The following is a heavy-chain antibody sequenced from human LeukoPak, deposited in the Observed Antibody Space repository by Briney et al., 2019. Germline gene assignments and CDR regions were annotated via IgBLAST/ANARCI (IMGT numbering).Heavy chain of an antibody. CDR1: GYTFTRYD. CDR2: MNPKSGNT. CDR3: ARGVQGYYYMDV. V-gene: IGHV1-8*03. D-gene: IGHD1-1*01. J-gene: IGHJ6*03. Sequence: ASVKVSCKASGYTFTRYDINWVRQATGQGLEWMGWMNPKSGNTGHAQKFQGRVTITRDTSISTVYMELSSLRSEDTAVYYCARGVQGYYYMDVWGKGTTVTVSS.